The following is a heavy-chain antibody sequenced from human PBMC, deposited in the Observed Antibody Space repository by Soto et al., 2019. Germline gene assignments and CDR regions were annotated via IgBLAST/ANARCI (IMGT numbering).Heavy chain of an antibody. J-gene: IGHJ6*02. Sequence: GGSLRLSCAASGFTFGNYGMHWVRQAPGKGLEWVALIWSDGNNKYYADSVKGRFTISRDNSKNTQSLQMNSLRAEDTAVYYCARARSNSYYYGMDVWGQGTTVTVSS. CDR2: IWSDGNNK. V-gene: IGHV3-33*01. CDR3: ARARSNSYYYGMDV. CDR1: GFTFGNYG. D-gene: IGHD4-4*01.